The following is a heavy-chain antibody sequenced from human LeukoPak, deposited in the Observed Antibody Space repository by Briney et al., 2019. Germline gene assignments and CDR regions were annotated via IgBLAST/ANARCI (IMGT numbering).Heavy chain of an antibody. CDR1: GYSISSDYY. J-gene: IGHJ6*03. D-gene: IGHD4-17*01. Sequence: PSETLSLTCAVSGYSISSDYYWGWIRQPPGKGLEWIGSIYHRGSTYYNPSLKSRVTVSVDTSKNLFSLKLSSVTAADTAVYYCARGSTVTTEYDYMDVWGKGTTVTVSS. CDR2: IYHRGST. CDR3: ARGSTVTTEYDYMDV. V-gene: IGHV4-38-2*01.